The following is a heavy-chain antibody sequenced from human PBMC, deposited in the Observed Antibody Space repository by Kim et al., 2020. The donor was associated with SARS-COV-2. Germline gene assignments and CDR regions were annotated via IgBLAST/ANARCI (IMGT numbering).Heavy chain of an antibody. D-gene: IGHD5-18*01. Sequence: DSVKGRFTMSRDNSKNTLYLQMNSPRDEDTAVYYCAKSYGEYYYYYGLDVWGQGTTVSVSS. CDR3: AKSYGEYYYYYGLDV. J-gene: IGHJ6*02. V-gene: IGHV3-23*01.